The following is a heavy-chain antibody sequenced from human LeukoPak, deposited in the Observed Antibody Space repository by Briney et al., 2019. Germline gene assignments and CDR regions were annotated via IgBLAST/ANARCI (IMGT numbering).Heavy chain of an antibody. V-gene: IGHV4-39*01. CDR3: AKGVPAAAPPYY. CDR1: GGSISGSSYY. Sequence: SETLSLTCTVSGGSISGSSYYWGWIRQPPGKGLEWIGSIYYSGSTYYNPSLKSRVTISVDTSKNQFSLKLSSVTAADTAVYYCAKGVPAAAPPYYWGQGTLVTVSS. CDR2: IYYSGST. J-gene: IGHJ4*02. D-gene: IGHD2-2*01.